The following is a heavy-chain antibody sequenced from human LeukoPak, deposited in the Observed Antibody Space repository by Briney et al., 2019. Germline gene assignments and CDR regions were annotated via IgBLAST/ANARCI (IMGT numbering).Heavy chain of an antibody. Sequence: GGSLRLSCAASGFTFSSYWMSWVRQAPGKGLEWVANIKQDGSEKYYADSVKGRFTISRDNAKNSLYLQMNSLRAEDTAVYYCARPIAAAALDAFDIWGQGTMVTVSS. V-gene: IGHV3-7*01. J-gene: IGHJ3*02. CDR2: IKQDGSEK. CDR3: ARPIAAAALDAFDI. CDR1: GFTFSSYW. D-gene: IGHD6-13*01.